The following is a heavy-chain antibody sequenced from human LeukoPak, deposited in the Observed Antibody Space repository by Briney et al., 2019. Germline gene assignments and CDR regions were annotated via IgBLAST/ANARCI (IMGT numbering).Heavy chain of an antibody. CDR3: ARDSRDGYYRPDYFDY. D-gene: IGHD5-24*01. CDR1: GFTFSSYG. V-gene: IGHV3-48*04. J-gene: IGHJ4*02. CDR2: ISSSGSTI. Sequence: GGSLRLSCAASGFTFSSYGMSWVRQAPGKGLEWVSYISSSGSTIYYADSVKGRFTISRDNAKNSLYLQMNSLRAEDTAVYYCARDSRDGYYRPDYFDYWGQGILVTVSS.